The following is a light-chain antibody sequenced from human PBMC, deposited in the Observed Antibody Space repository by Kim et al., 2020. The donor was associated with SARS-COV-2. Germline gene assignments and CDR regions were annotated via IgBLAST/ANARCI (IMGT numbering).Light chain of an antibody. CDR3: QHYSRFPYT. CDR2: LAS. V-gene: IGKV1-5*03. CDR1: ENIGTW. Sequence: AAGGDRVTITCRASENIGTWLAWYQQKAGRAPSLLIYLASTLESGVPSRFSGTGSGTEFSLSITSLQPDDFATYYCQHYSRFPYTFGQGTKLEI. J-gene: IGKJ2*01.